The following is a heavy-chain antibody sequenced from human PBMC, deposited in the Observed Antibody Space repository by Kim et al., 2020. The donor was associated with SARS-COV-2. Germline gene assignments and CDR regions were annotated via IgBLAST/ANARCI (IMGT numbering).Heavy chain of an antibody. D-gene: IGHD3-10*01. Sequence: GGSLRLSCAASGFTFSNAWMSWVRQAPGKGLEWVGRIKSKTDGGTTDYAAPVKGRFTISRDDSKNTLYLQMNSLKTEDTAVYYCTTSSKYYYGSGSYSLKYCGQGTLVTVSS. V-gene: IGHV3-15*01. J-gene: IGHJ4*02. CDR3: TTSSKYYYGSGSYSLKY. CDR2: IKSKTDGGTT. CDR1: GFTFSNAW.